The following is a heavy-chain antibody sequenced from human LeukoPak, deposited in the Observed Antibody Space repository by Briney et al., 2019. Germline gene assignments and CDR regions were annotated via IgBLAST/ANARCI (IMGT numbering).Heavy chain of an antibody. CDR2: IFYSGST. Sequence: PSETLSLTCTVSGGSITSSTYSWGWIRQPPGRGLEWIGSIFYSGSTYYNASLKSRVTISVDTSKNQLSLNVTSVTAADTAVYYCATCDYGGSSGMDVWGQGTTVTVSS. D-gene: IGHD4-23*01. J-gene: IGHJ6*02. CDR3: ATCDYGGSSGMDV. V-gene: IGHV4-39*01. CDR1: GGSITSSTYS.